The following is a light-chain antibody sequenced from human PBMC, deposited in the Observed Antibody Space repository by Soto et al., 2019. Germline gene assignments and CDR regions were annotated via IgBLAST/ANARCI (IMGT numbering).Light chain of an antibody. CDR1: QSVSSSY. Sequence: EIVLTQSPGTLSLSPGERATLSCRASQSVSSSYLAWYQQKPGQAPRLLIYGASSRATGIPDRFSGSGSGTDFTLTISRLEPEDFAVYYCQQHGSSPPTTYTFGQGTKLEIK. V-gene: IGKV3-20*01. CDR2: GAS. J-gene: IGKJ2*01. CDR3: QQHGSSPPTTYT.